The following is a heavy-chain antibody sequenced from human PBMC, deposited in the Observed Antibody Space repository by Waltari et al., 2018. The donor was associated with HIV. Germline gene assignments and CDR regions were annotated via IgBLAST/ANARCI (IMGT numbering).Heavy chain of an antibody. V-gene: IGHV3-7*04. CDR1: GFIFRSFL. Sequence: EVELVESGGGLVQPGGSLRLACAASGFIFRSFLMKGGGQPPAKGLEWVAKLREDGTEKDYLDSVRGRFTISRDNTRNLVFLQMNNLRVEDTGVYYCARGRIARRDYWSGFSNFFDHWGQGALVTVST. J-gene: IGHJ4*02. CDR2: LREDGTEK. CDR3: ARGRIARRDYWSGFSNFFDH. D-gene: IGHD3-3*01.